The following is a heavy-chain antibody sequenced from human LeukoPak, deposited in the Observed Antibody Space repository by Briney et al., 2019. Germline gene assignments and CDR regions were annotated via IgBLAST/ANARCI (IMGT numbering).Heavy chain of an antibody. Sequence: GGSLRLSCAASGFTFSSYGMHWVRQAPGKGLEWVTVIWVDGINKYYADSVRGRFTISRDNSKNTLYLEMNSLRTEDTAVYYCAKDPNSSGYSYYFDYWGQGNLVTVSS. CDR3: AKDPNSSGYSYYFDY. J-gene: IGHJ4*02. V-gene: IGHV3-33*06. CDR1: GFTFSSYG. D-gene: IGHD3-22*01. CDR2: IWVDGINK.